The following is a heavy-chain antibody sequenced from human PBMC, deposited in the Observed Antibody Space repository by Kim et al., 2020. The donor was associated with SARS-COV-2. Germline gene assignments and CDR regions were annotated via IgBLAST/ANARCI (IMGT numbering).Heavy chain of an antibody. V-gene: IGHV3-53*01. D-gene: IGHD3-22*01. CDR3: ARYSLLLALDY. CDR2: IYSGGNT. CDR1: GFTVSNNY. J-gene: IGHJ4*02. Sequence: GGSLRLSCAASGFTVSNNYMSWVRQAPGKGLEWVSVIYSGGNTFYADSMKGRFTISRDNSKNTLYLQINSLRAEDTAVYYCARYSLLLALDYWGQGTLVTVSP.